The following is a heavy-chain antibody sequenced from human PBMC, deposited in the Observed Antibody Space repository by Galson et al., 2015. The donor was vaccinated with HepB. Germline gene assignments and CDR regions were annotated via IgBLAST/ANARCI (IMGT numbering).Heavy chain of an antibody. CDR2: INSDGSST. J-gene: IGHJ5*02. V-gene: IGHV3-74*01. CDR3: ARARSITGTTWWFDP. CDR1: GFTFSSYW. Sequence: SLRLSCAASGFTFSSYWMHWVRQAPGKGLVWVSRINSDGSSTSYADSVKGRFTISRDNAKNTLYLQMNSLRAEDTAVYYCARARSITGTTWWFDPWSQGTLVTVSS. D-gene: IGHD1-7*01.